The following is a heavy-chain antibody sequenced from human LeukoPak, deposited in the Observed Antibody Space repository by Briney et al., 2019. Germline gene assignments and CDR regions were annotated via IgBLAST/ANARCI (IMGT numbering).Heavy chain of an antibody. Sequence: SGTLSLTCTVSGGSINSYYWSWVRQPPGKGLEWIGYIYYSGNTNYNPSLKSRLTMSADRSRNQFSLNLNSVTAADTAVYYCARINWNYFDYWGQGILVTVSS. CDR1: GGSINSYY. CDR2: IYYSGNT. V-gene: IGHV4-59*08. D-gene: IGHD1-1*01. J-gene: IGHJ4*02. CDR3: ARINWNYFDY.